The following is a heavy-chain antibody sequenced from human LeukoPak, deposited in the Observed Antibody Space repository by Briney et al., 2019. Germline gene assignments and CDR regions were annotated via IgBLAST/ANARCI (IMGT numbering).Heavy chain of an antibody. D-gene: IGHD6-19*01. V-gene: IGHV4-59*05. Sequence: SETLSLTCTVSGGSISSYYWSWIRQPPGKGLEWIGSIYYSGSTYYNPSLKSRVTISVDTSKNQFSLKLTSVTAADTAVYYCARRSGWYSFDYWGQGTLVTVSS. CDR1: GGSISSYY. CDR2: IYYSGST. J-gene: IGHJ4*02. CDR3: ARRSGWYSFDY.